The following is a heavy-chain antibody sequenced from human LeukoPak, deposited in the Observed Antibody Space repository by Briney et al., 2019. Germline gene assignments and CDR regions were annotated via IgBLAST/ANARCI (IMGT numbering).Heavy chain of an antibody. CDR2: INHSGST. Sequence: TSETLPLTCAVYGGSFSGYYWSWIRQPPGKGLEWIGEINHSGSTNYNPSLKSRVTISVDTSKNQFSLKLSSVTAADTAVYYCARGMLRGRKAGYCSGGSCYSFADYWGQGTLVTVSS. D-gene: IGHD2-15*01. CDR3: ARGMLRGRKAGYCSGGSCYSFADY. V-gene: IGHV4-34*01. CDR1: GGSFSGYY. J-gene: IGHJ4*02.